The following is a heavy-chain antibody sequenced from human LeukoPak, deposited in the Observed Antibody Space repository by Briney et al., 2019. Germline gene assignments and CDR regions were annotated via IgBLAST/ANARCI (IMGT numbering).Heavy chain of an antibody. J-gene: IGHJ5*02. V-gene: IGHV3-33*06. D-gene: IGHD2-2*03. CDR2: IWYDESSK. Sequence: PGGSLRLSCAASGFTFSSYGMHWVRQAPGKGLEWVAVIWYDESSKYFADSVKGRFTISRDNSKSTLYLQMNSLRAEDTAVYYCAKDGGGYCSSTGCSGSWFDPWGQGTLVTVSS. CDR1: GFTFSSYG. CDR3: AKDGGGYCSSTGCSGSWFDP.